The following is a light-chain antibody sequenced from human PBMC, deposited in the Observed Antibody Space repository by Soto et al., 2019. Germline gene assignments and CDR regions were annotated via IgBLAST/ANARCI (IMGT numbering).Light chain of an antibody. J-gene: IGKJ3*01. V-gene: IGKV3-20*01. CDR2: GAS. CDR3: QQYGSSPFT. CDR1: QSVSSSY. Sequence: ESVLTQSPGTLSMSPGERATLYCRASQSVSSSYSAWYQQKPGQAPRLLIYGASSRATGIPDRFSGSGSGTDFTLTISRLEPEDFAVYYCQQYGSSPFTFGPGTKVDIK.